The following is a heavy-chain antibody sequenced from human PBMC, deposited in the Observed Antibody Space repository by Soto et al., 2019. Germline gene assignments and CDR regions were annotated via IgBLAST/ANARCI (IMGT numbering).Heavy chain of an antibody. D-gene: IGHD2-8*02. J-gene: IGHJ4*02. CDR3: SRSGGYRPFDY. Sequence: GGSLRLSCTASGFTFGDFAMSWFRQAPGKGLEWVSFIGSKLDGGTTEYGASVKGRVTISRDDSKRIAYLQMISLKTDDTGVYYCSRSGGYRPFDYWGQGALVTVSS. V-gene: IGHV3-49*03. CDR1: GFTFGDFA. CDR2: IGSKLDGGTT.